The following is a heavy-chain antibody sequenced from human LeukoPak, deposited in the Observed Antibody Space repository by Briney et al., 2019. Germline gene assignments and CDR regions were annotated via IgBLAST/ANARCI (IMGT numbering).Heavy chain of an antibody. CDR2: IGTSGNTI. CDR3: ARDXWLDY. Sequence: GGSLRLSCAASGFTFSGYIVNWVRQAPGKGLEWVSFIGTSGNTIYYADSVKGRFTVSRDNAKNSLYLQMNSLRAEDTAVYYXARDXWLDYWXQGTLVTVSS. D-gene: IGHD5-12*01. CDR1: GFTFSGYI. V-gene: IGHV3-48*01. J-gene: IGHJ4*02.